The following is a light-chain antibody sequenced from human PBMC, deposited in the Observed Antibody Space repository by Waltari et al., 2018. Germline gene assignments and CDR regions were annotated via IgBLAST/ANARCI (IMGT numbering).Light chain of an antibody. CDR2: GAS. J-gene: IGKJ1*01. V-gene: IGKV3-15*01. CDR3: QQCHNWPRV. CDR1: PSVTTN. Sequence: IVMTQPPPTLPASPGERATLPCKASPSVTTNLAWYQQKPGHPPRLLIYGASARATGIPDRFSGSGFGTEFTLAISSLQSEDSAIYYCQQCHNWPRVFGQGTKVEIK.